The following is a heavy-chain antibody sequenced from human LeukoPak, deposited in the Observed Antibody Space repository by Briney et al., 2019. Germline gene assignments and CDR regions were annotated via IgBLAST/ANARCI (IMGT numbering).Heavy chain of an antibody. CDR3: ATGYCSSTSCYRGYYYYYYGMDV. V-gene: IGHV1-24*01. CDR1: GYTLTELS. CDR2: FDPEDGET. Sequence: ASVKVSCKVSGYTLTELSMHCVRQAPGKGLEWMGGFDPEDGETIYAQKFQGRVTMTEDTSTDTAYMELSSLRSEDTAVYYCATGYCSSTSCYRGYYYYYYGMDVWGQGTTVTVSS. D-gene: IGHD2-2*02. J-gene: IGHJ6*02.